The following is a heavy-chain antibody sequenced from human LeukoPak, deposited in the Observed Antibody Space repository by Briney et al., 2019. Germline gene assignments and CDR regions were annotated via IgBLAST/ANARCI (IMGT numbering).Heavy chain of an antibody. CDR1: GGSISSYY. CDR2: IYYSGST. CDR3: ARALYCSSTSCYGDNWFDP. V-gene: IGHV4-59*01. Sequence: PSETLSLTCTVSGGSISSYYWSRIRQPPGKGLEWIGYIYYSGSTNYNPSLKSRVTISVDTSKNQFSLKLSSVTAADTAVYYCARALYCSSTSCYGDNWFDPWGQGTLVTVSS. J-gene: IGHJ5*02. D-gene: IGHD2-2*01.